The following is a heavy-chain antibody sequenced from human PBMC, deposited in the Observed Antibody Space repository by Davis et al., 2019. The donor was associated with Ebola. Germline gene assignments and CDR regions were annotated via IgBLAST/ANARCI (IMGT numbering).Heavy chain of an antibody. CDR3: AKVPYYYYFYMDV. Sequence: GGSLRLSCAASGLTFGSYGMTWVRQAPGKGLEWVSTLSGSGATTYYADSVKGRFTISRDNSKNTLYLQLNSLTAEDTAVYYCAKVPYYYYFYMDVWGKGTTVTVSS. J-gene: IGHJ6*03. CDR2: LSGSGATT. V-gene: IGHV3-23*01. CDR1: GLTFGSYG.